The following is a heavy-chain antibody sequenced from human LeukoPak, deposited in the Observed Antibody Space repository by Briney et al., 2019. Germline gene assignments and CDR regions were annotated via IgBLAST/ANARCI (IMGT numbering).Heavy chain of an antibody. CDR1: GFTFSSYA. V-gene: IGHV3-64*01. D-gene: IGHD1-26*01. CDR3: ARGGEEWELPGRYYYYYGMDV. Sequence: GGSLRLSCAASGFTFSSYAMHWVRQAPGKGLEYVSAISSNGGSTYYANSVKGRFTISRDNSKNTLYLQMGSLRAEDMAVYYCARGGEEWELPGRYYYYYGMDVWGQGTRSPSP. CDR2: ISSNGGST. J-gene: IGHJ6*02.